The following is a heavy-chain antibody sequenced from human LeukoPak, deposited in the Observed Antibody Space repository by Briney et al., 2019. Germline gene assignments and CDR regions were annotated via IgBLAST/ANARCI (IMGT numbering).Heavy chain of an antibody. CDR1: GATFTSYA. CDR3: ARELTLGIAVAGTGSWFDP. V-gene: IGHV1-69*04. J-gene: IGHJ5*02. D-gene: IGHD6-19*01. Sequence: SVKVSCKASGATFTSYAISWVRQAPGQGLEWMGRTIPIFGIANYAQKFPGRVTITADKSTSTAYMELSSLRSEDTAVYYCARELTLGIAVAGTGSWFDPWGQGTLVTVSS. CDR2: TIPIFGIA.